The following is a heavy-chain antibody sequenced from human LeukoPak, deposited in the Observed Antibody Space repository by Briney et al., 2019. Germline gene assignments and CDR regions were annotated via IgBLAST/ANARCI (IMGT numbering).Heavy chain of an antibody. CDR2: IIPILGIA. V-gene: IGHV1-69*04. CDR3: ARVGXSXYSXYDTNGPFDY. J-gene: IGHJ4*02. CDR1: GGTFSSYA. Sequence: GASVKVSCKASGGTFSSYAISWVRQAPGQGLEWMGRIIPILGIANYAQKFQGRVTITADKSTSTAYMELSSLRSEDTAVYYCARVGXSXYSXYDTNGPFDYWGQGTLVTVSS. D-gene: IGHD5-12*01.